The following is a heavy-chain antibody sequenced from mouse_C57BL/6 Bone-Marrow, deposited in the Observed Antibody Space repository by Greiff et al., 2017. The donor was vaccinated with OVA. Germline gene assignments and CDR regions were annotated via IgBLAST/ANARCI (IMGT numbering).Heavy chain of an antibody. CDR2: IDPSDSYT. CDR3: AIHDYDGGLYAMDY. V-gene: IGHV1-69*01. Sequence: VQLQQPGAELVMPGASVKLSCKASGYTFTSYWMHWVKQRPGQGLEWIGEIDPSDSYTNYNQKFKGKSTLTVDKSSSTAYMQLSSLTSVDSAVYYCAIHDYDGGLYAMDYWGQGTSVTVSS. J-gene: IGHJ4*01. D-gene: IGHD2-4*01. CDR1: GYTFTSYW.